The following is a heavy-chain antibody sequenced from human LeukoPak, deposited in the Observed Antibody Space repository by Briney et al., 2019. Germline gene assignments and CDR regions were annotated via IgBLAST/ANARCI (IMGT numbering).Heavy chain of an antibody. V-gene: IGHV3-7*01. D-gene: IGHD5-18*01. Sequence: SGGSLRLSCAVSGLTFSSSWMDWVRQAPGKGPEWVASINPDGNKKYSADSVKGRFTISRDNAENSLYLQMNSLRVEDTASYYCARDLAYSRLDYWGQGMLVTVSS. CDR3: ARDLAYSRLDY. J-gene: IGHJ4*02. CDR1: GLTFSSSW. CDR2: INPDGNKK.